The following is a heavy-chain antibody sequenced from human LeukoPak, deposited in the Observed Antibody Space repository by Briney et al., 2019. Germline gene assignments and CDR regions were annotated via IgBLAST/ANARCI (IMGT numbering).Heavy chain of an antibody. CDR1: GGSFSGYY. CDR2: INHSGST. CDR3: ARRRRYYDILTGTRYYYYYMDV. D-gene: IGHD3-9*01. Sequence: SETLSLTCAVYGGSFSGYYWSWIRQPPGKGLEWIGEINHSGSTNYNPSLKSRVTISVDTSKNQFSLKLSSVTAADTAVYYCARRRRYYDILTGTRYYYYYMDVWGKGTTVTISS. J-gene: IGHJ6*03. V-gene: IGHV4-34*01.